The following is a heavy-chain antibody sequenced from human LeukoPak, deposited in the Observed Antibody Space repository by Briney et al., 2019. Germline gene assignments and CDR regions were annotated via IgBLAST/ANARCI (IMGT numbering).Heavy chain of an antibody. J-gene: IGHJ6*02. D-gene: IGHD2-21*01. CDR2: ISSSSSII. V-gene: IGHV3-48*01. CDR3: AREGGGDFYYYGMDV. Sequence: GGSLRLSCAASGFTFSSYSMNWVRQAPGKGLEWVSYISSSSSIIYYADSVKGRFTISRVNAKNSLYLQMNSLRAEDTAVYYCAREGGGDFYYYGMDVWGQGTTVTVSS. CDR1: GFTFSSYS.